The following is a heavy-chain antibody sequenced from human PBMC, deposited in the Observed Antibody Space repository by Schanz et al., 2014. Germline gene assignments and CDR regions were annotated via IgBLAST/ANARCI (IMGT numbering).Heavy chain of an antibody. CDR2: IWYDGSKT. CDR3: AKEDRNHNSDYVY. D-gene: IGHD3-22*01. J-gene: IGHJ4*02. V-gene: IGHV3-33*03. CDR1: GFSFDKYG. Sequence: QVQLVESGGGVVQPGRSLRLSCAASGFSFDKYGMHWVRQAPGKGLEWVGVIWYDGSKTYYADSVRGRFTISRDNSENTLFLEMNSLRPEDTAVYYCAKEDRNHNSDYVYWGQGTLVTVSS.